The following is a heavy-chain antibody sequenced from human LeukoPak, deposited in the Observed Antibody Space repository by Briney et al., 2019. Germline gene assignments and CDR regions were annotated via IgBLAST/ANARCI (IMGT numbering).Heavy chain of an antibody. CDR1: GLTVSSNY. J-gene: IGHJ6*02. Sequence: PGGSLRLSCAASGLTVSSNYMNWVRQAPGKGLEWVSVIYSGGSTIYADSVKGRFTISRDSSKNTLYLQINSLRAEDTAVYYCARDPVGAIGYGMDVWGQGTTVTVSS. V-gene: IGHV3-66*01. CDR3: ARDPVGAIGYGMDV. D-gene: IGHD1-26*01. CDR2: IYSGGST.